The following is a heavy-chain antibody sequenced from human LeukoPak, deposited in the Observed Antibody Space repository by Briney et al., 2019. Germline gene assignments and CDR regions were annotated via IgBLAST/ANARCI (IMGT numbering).Heavy chain of an antibody. J-gene: IGHJ5*02. Sequence: PSETLSLTCTVSGGSISSYYWSWIRQPPGKGLEWIGYIYYSGSTNYNPSLKSRVTISVDTSKNQFSLKLSSVTAADTAVYYCAREGRVAAAGEFFDPWGQGTLVTVSS. CDR1: GGSISSYY. V-gene: IGHV4-59*01. D-gene: IGHD6-13*01. CDR3: AREGRVAAAGEFFDP. CDR2: IYYSGST.